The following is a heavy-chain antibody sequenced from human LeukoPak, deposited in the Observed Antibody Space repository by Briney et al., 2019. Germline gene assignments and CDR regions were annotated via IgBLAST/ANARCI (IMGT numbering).Heavy chain of an antibody. Sequence: PGGSLRLSCAASGFTFSTYSMNWVRQAPGKGLEWVSSISSTSSYKYYADSVKGRFTISRDNAKNSLYLQMNSLRAEDTAVYHRAREPDNWNYGGGDYWGQGTLVTVFS. D-gene: IGHD1-7*01. V-gene: IGHV3-21*01. CDR1: GFTFSTYS. CDR3: AREPDNWNYGGGDY. J-gene: IGHJ4*02. CDR2: ISSTSSYK.